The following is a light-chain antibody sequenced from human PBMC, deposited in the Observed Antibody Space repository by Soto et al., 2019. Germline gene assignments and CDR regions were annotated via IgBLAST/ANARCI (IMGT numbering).Light chain of an antibody. Sequence: QSVLNQPPSASGTPGQRVTISCSGSSSNIGSNTVNWYQQLPGTAPKLLIYSNNQRPSGVPDRFSGSKSGTSASLAISGLQSEDEADYYCAAWDDSLNSYVFGTGTKVTVL. J-gene: IGLJ1*01. CDR3: AAWDDSLNSYV. CDR1: SSNIGSNT. CDR2: SNN. V-gene: IGLV1-44*01.